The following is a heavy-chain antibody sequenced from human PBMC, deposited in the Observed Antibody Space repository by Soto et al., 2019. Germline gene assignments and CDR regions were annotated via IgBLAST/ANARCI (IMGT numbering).Heavy chain of an antibody. D-gene: IGHD3-10*01. CDR2: ISGYNGNT. V-gene: IGHV1-18*04. Sequence: QVQLVQSGAEVKKPGASVKFSCKASVYTFTSDGVSWVRQAPGQGLEWMGWISGYNGNTNYAQKLQGRVTMTTDTTTSTDYMELRSLRSDDTAVYYCARAGKYYYGSGSPYYYGMDVWGQGITVTVSS. CDR1: VYTFTSDG. J-gene: IGHJ6*02. CDR3: ARAGKYYYGSGSPYYYGMDV.